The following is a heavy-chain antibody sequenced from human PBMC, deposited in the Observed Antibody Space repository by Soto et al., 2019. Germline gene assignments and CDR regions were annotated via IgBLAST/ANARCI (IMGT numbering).Heavy chain of an antibody. V-gene: IGHV4-39*01. Sequence: LQLERSGPGPVEPSEALSLTCTVSGCSISNNGYFWAWKRQPPGKGLEWVGTISYTGSPCYNPSLKSRVTISVDTSKNQFSLRLPSVTAADTAVFYCASQLESTTYFDYWGRGTLVTVSS. CDR3: ASQLESTTYFDY. D-gene: IGHD1-1*01. CDR2: ISYTGSP. J-gene: IGHJ4*02. CDR1: GCSISNNGYF.